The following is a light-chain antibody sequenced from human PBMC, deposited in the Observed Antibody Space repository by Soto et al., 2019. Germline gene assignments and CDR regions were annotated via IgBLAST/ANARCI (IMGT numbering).Light chain of an antibody. CDR1: QSVSSY. V-gene: IGKV3-11*01. Sequence: EIVLTQSPATLSLSPGERATLSCRASQSVSSYLAWYQQKPGQAPRLLIYDASNRATGIPARFSGSGSGTDLTLTISSLEPEDFAVYYCQQQLTFGGGTKVEIK. CDR2: DAS. J-gene: IGKJ4*01. CDR3: QQQLT.